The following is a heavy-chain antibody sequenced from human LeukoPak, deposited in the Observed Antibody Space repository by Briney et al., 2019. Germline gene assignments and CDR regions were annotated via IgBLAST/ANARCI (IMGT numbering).Heavy chain of an antibody. Sequence: GESLKISCKGSTYSFTTYWIGWVRQKPARGLEWMGIIYPSDSDTRYNPSFQGQVTISVDKSITTAYLQWSSLRSSDTAIYYCARQTGYHYGMDVWGQGTTVTVSS. J-gene: IGHJ6*02. V-gene: IGHV5-51*01. CDR3: ARQTGYHYGMDV. CDR1: TYSFTTYW. CDR2: IYPSDSDT.